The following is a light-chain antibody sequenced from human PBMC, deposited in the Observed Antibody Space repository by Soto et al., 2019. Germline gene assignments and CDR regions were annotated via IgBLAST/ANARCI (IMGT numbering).Light chain of an antibody. CDR3: SSYTSSSTLV. Sequence: QSALTQPASVSGSPGQSITISCTGTSSDVGDFDCVSWYQRHPGKAPKLMIYEVSDRPSGVSNRFSGSKSGDTASLTISGLQAEDEADYYCSSYTSSSTLVVGGGTQLTVL. CDR1: SSDVGDFDC. V-gene: IGLV2-14*01. CDR2: EVS. J-gene: IGLJ2*01.